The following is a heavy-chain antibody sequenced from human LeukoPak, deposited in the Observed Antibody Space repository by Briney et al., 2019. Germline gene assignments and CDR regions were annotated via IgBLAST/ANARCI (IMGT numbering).Heavy chain of an antibody. D-gene: IGHD3-22*01. CDR3: AKPPPTYYYDSSGSTFDY. CDR1: GFTFSSYG. Sequence: GGSLRLSCEASGFTFSSYGMHWVRQAPGKGLEWVAVISYDGSNKYYADSVKGRFTISRDNSKNTLYLQMNSLRAEDTAVYYCAKPPPTYYYDSSGSTFDYWGQGTLVTVSS. J-gene: IGHJ4*02. V-gene: IGHV3-30*18. CDR2: ISYDGSNK.